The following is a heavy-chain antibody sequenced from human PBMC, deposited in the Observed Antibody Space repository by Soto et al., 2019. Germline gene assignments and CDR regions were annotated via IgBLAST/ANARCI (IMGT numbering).Heavy chain of an antibody. CDR2: ISAYNGNT. CDR3: ARVSVCSGGSCYSGLFWFDP. Sequence: ASVKVSCKASGYTFTSYGISWVRQAPGQGLEWMGWISAYNGNTNYAQKLQGRVTMTTDTSTSTAYMELRSLRSDDTAVYHCARVSVCSGGSCYSGLFWFDPWGQGTLVTVSS. V-gene: IGHV1-18*01. D-gene: IGHD2-15*01. CDR1: GYTFTSYG. J-gene: IGHJ5*02.